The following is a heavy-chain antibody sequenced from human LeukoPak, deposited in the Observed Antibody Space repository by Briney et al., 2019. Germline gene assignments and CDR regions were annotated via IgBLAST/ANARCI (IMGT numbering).Heavy chain of an antibody. D-gene: IGHD5-18*01. V-gene: IGHV3-7*01. CDR2: IKQDGGAK. CDR1: GFTFSAFW. Sequence: GGSLRLACAASGFTFSAFWMTWVRQAPGKGLEGVADIKQDGGAKNYVDSVKGRFTISRDNAKPSLFLQMSGLRGEDTAVYYCARAGYTYGTLCFWGQGTLVTVSS. CDR3: ARAGYTYGTLCF. J-gene: IGHJ4*02.